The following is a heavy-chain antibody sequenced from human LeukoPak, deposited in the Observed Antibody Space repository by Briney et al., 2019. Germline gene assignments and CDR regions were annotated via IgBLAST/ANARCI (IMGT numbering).Heavy chain of an antibody. CDR1: GYTFTGYY. J-gene: IGHJ6*03. CDR3: ASHGSGSTLYYYYMDV. V-gene: IGHV1-2*02. D-gene: IGHD3-10*01. CDR2: INPNSGGT. Sequence: GASVKVSCKASGYTFTGYYMHWVRQAPGQGLEWMGWINPNSGGTNYAQKFQGRVTMTRDTSISTAYMELSRLRSDDTAVYYCASHGSGSTLYYYYMDVWGKGTTVTVSS.